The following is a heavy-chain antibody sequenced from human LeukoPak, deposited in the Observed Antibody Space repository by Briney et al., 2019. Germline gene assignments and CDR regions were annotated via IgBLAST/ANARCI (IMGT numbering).Heavy chain of an antibody. CDR1: GFTVSNDE. CDR3: AKCAKTPEGGSGWCNWFDT. J-gene: IGHJ5*02. D-gene: IGHD3-3*01. Sequence: GESLSLSCTASGFTVSNDEMDWVRHPPWKGVEWLSSLTGNSKNPTYAASVKGRFTISRDNSKSTLYLQMNSLRAEDTALYSGAKCAKTPEGGSGWCNWFDTWGQGTLVIFAS. CDR2: LTGNSKNP. V-gene: IGHV3-23*01.